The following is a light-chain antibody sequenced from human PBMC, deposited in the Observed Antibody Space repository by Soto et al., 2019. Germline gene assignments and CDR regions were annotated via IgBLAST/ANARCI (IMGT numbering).Light chain of an antibody. CDR3: QQYGTSWWT. CDR2: GAS. Sequence: IVLTQSPGTLSLSPGERATLSCRASQSVSNNYLAWYKQKPGQAPRLLIYGASSRATGIPDRFRGSGSGTDFSLTISRLEPEDFAVYYCQQYGTSWWTFGQGTKVDIK. J-gene: IGKJ1*01. V-gene: IGKV3-20*01. CDR1: QSVSNNY.